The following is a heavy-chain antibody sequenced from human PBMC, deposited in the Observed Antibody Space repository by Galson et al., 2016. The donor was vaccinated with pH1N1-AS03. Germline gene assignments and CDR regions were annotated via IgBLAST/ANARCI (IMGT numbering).Heavy chain of an antibody. CDR2: IYPGDSDT. CDR3: ARRVSYTGSYPLDY. J-gene: IGHJ4*02. V-gene: IGHV5-51*01. D-gene: IGHD1-26*01. Sequence: QSGAEVKKPGESLKISCKGSGYKFTNYWTGWVRQMPGQGLEWMGSIYPGDSDTRYSPSFQGQVTIPADKSIRTAYLQWSSLKASDTAMYYCARRVSYTGSYPLDYWGQGTLVTVSS. CDR1: GYKFTNYW.